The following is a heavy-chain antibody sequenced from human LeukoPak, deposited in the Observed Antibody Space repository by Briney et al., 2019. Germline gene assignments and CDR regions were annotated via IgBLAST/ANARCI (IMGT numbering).Heavy chain of an antibody. CDR3: ARVRHAYYDFWSGYHAGFDY. D-gene: IGHD3-3*01. CDR2: IYYSGST. J-gene: IGHJ4*02. CDR1: GGSISSSSYY. V-gene: IGHV4-39*07. Sequence: SETLSLTCTVSGGSISSSSYYWGWIRRPPGKGLEWIGSIYYSGSTYYNPSLKSRVTISVDPSKNQSSLKLSSVTAADTAVYYCARVRHAYYDFWSGYHAGFDYWGQGTLVTVSS.